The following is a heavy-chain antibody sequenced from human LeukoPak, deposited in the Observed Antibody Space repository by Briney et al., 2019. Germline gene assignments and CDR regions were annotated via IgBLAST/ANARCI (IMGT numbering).Heavy chain of an antibody. CDR3: ATDESSVAYCGGDCYSSADY. V-gene: IGHV3-23*01. J-gene: IGHJ4*02. D-gene: IGHD2-21*02. CDR2: ISYSGHTT. CDR1: GFTFSSYG. Sequence: GGSLRLSGAASGFTFSSYGMSWDRQAPGKGLEWVSVISYSGHTTFYADSVKGRFTISRDNSKHTLYLQMNSLRVADTAVYYCATDESSVAYCGGDCYSSADYWGQGTLVTVSS.